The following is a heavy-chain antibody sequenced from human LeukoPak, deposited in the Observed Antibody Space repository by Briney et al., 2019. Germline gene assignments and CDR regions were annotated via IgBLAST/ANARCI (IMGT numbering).Heavy chain of an antibody. CDR2: ISYDGSNK. V-gene: IGHV3-30*04. CDR1: GFTFSSYA. Sequence: GGSLRLSCAASGFTFSSYAMHWVRQAPGKGLEWVAVISYDGSNKNYADSVKGRFTISRDNSKNTLYLQMNSLRAEDTAVYYCAKDTYTVLNWFDPWGQGTLVTVSS. J-gene: IGHJ5*02. D-gene: IGHD4-17*01. CDR3: AKDTYTVLNWFDP.